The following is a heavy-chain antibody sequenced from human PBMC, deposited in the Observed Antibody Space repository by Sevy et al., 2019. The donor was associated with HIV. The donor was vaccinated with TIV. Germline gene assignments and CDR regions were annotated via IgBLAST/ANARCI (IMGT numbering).Heavy chain of an antibody. D-gene: IGHD2-8*02. J-gene: IGHJ6*02. CDR2: LIGGGSRT. V-gene: IGHV3-23*01. CDR1: GFSFSNYA. CDR3: AKRRVQSGLSGGGANYGWDV. Sequence: GGSLRLSCAASGFSFSNYAMSWVRQAPGKGLEWVSTLIGGGSRTYYADSVTGRVTISRENSRNTRYLQMNRLRAEDTAVYYCAKRRVQSGLSGGGANYGWDVCGQGTTVTVSS.